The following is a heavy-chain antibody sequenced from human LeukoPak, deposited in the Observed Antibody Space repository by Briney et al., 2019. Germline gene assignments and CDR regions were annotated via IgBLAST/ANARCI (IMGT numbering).Heavy chain of an antibody. CDR3: ARLAIRSTWYFDL. D-gene: IGHD5/OR15-5a*01. CDR2: ISPGGNT. Sequence: PSETLSLTCTVSGGSITDYYYNWIRQPPGQGQGLEWIGFISPGGNTNYNPSLKSRVSISVDKSKNQCSLKVTSVAAADTAMYYCARLAIRSTWYFDLWGRGTLVTVPS. J-gene: IGHJ2*01. V-gene: IGHV4-4*09. CDR1: GGSITDYY.